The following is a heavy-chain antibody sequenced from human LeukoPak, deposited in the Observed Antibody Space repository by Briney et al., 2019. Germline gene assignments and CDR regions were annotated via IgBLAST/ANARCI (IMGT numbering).Heavy chain of an antibody. Sequence: TPSETLSLTCTVSGGSISSSSYYWGWIRQPPGKGLEWIGSIYYSGSTYYNPSLKSRVTISVDTSKNQFSLKLSSVTAADTAVYYCARHGGYSSSYPPLLDYWGQGTLVTVSS. CDR2: IYYSGST. D-gene: IGHD6-6*01. CDR3: ARHGGYSSSYPPLLDY. V-gene: IGHV4-39*01. J-gene: IGHJ4*02. CDR1: GGSISSSSYY.